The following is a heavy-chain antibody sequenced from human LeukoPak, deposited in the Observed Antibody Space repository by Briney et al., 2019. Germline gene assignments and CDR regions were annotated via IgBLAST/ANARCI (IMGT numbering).Heavy chain of an antibody. Sequence: ASVKVSCKASGYTFTSYGISWVRQAPGQGLEWMGWISTYNGNTNYAQKLQGRVTMTTDTSTSTAYMELRSLRSDDTAVYYCARGWFGELRFGFDYWGQGTLVTVSS. CDR1: GYTFTSYG. D-gene: IGHD3-10*01. CDR2: ISTYNGNT. V-gene: IGHV1-18*01. CDR3: ARGWFGELRFGFDY. J-gene: IGHJ4*02.